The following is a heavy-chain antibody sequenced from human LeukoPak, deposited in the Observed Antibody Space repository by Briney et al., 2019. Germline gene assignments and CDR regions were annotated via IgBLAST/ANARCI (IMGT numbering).Heavy chain of an antibody. CDR3: ARAFSRDGYSTDY. J-gene: IGHJ4*02. Sequence: GGSLRLSCAASGFTFSSYAMHWVRQAPGKGLDGVAVISYDGSNKYYADSVKGRFTISRDNSKNTLHLQMNSLRAEDTAVYYCARAFSRDGYSTDYWGQGTLVSVSS. D-gene: IGHD5-24*01. V-gene: IGHV3-30*04. CDR1: GFTFSSYA. CDR2: ISYDGSNK.